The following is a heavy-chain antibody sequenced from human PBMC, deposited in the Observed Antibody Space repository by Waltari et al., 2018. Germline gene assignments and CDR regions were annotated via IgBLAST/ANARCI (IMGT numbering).Heavy chain of an antibody. CDR3: ARSGEMKGTVDY. CDR1: GGTFSTYT. Sequence: HVQLEQSGAEVKKPGSSVKVSCKASGGTFSTYTGTWVRQAPGQGLEWMGSIPPFPGSSKYAQSLQARLTITGDQSTNTGYMELNNLRPEDTGVYYCARSGEMKGTVDYWGQGTLVTVSS. J-gene: IGHJ4*02. D-gene: IGHD1-1*01. CDR2: IPPFPGSS. V-gene: IGHV1-69*02.